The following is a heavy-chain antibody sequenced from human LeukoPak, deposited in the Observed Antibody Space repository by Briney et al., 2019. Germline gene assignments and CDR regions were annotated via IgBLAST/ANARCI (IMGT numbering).Heavy chain of an antibody. CDR2: ISNNGGYT. CDR3: AREAYCSGGSCYSGRPHGANWFDP. Sequence: GGSLRLSCAASGFTFSSSAMSWVRQAPGKGLEWVSAISNNGGYTYYADSVQGRFTISRDNSKSTLCLQMNSLRAEDTAVYYCAREAYCSGGSCYSGRPHGANWFDPWGQGTLVTVSS. J-gene: IGHJ5*02. V-gene: IGHV3-23*01. D-gene: IGHD2-15*01. CDR1: GFTFSSSA.